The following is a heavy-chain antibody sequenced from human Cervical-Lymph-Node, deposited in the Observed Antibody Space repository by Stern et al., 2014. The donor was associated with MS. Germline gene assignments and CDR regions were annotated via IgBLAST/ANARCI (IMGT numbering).Heavy chain of an antibody. CDR3: AKDPWNDLGGYNWFDP. Sequence: EVQLVESGGGLVQPGRSLRLSCAASGFTLDDYAMHWVRPAPGKGLEWVSGISWNSCSIGYADSVKVRFTISRDNAKNSLYLQMNSLRAEDTALYYCAKDPWNDLGGYNWFDPWGQGTLVTVSS. CDR2: ISWNSCSI. V-gene: IGHV3-9*01. CDR1: GFTLDDYA. D-gene: IGHD1-1*01. J-gene: IGHJ5*02.